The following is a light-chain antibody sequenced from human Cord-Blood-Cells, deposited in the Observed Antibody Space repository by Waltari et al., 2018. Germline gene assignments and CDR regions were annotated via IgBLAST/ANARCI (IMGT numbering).Light chain of an antibody. CDR1: QSVSSSY. V-gene: IGKV3-20*01. CDR2: GAS. J-gene: IGKJ3*01. CDR3: QQYGSSFT. Sequence: EIVLTQSPGTLSLSPVERATLSCRASQSVSSSYLAWYQQKPGQAPRLLIYGASSRATGIPDRFSGSGPGTDFTLTISRLEPEDFAVYYCQQYGSSFTFGPGTKVDIK.